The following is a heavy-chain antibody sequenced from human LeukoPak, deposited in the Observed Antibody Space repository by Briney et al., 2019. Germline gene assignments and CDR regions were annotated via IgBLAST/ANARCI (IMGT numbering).Heavy chain of an antibody. J-gene: IGHJ4*02. CDR2: INHSGST. CDR1: GGSFSGYY. V-gene: IGHV4-34*01. CDR3: ARGLWGYYDSSGYTPGPLFDH. Sequence: SETLSLTCAVYGGSFSGYYWSWIRQPPGKGLEWIGEINHSGSTNYNPSLKSRVTISVDTSKNQFSLKLSSVTAADTAVYYCARGLWGYYDSSGYTPGPLFDHWGQGTLVTVTS. D-gene: IGHD3-22*01.